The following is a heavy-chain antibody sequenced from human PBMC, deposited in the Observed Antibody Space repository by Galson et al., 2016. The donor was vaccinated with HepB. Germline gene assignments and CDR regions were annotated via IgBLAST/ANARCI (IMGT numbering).Heavy chain of an antibody. D-gene: IGHD2-21*02. J-gene: IGHJ6*02. Sequence: QSGAEVKKPGESLKISCKGSGYSFSTYWLGWVRQMPGKGLEWMGIIYPGESETRYHPSFQGQVTIPADKSISTAYLQWSSLRASDTAMYYCALSRRLCRRGDCSFRASGLDVWGQGTTVTVSS. CDR3: ALSRRLCRRGDCSFRASGLDV. V-gene: IGHV5-51*01. CDR1: GYSFSTYW. CDR2: IYPGESET.